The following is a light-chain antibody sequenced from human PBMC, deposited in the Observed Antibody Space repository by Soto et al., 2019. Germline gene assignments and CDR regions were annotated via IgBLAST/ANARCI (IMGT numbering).Light chain of an antibody. Sequence: EIVLTQSPGTLSLSPGERATLSCRASQSVTTDLAWYQQKPGQAPRLLIYGASSRATGIPGRFSGSGSGTDFTLTISRLESEDFAVYYCQQYDSSPKTFGQGTKVDIK. V-gene: IGKV3-20*01. CDR1: QSVTTD. CDR2: GAS. J-gene: IGKJ1*01. CDR3: QQYDSSPKT.